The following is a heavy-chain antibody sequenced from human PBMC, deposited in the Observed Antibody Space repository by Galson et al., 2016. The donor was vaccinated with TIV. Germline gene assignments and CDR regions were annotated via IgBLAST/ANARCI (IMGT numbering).Heavy chain of an antibody. V-gene: IGHV3-21*06. CDR3: ARDTEQYNSFTDTFDV. J-gene: IGHJ3*01. CDR1: GFTFSSYS. Sequence: SLRLSCAASGFTFSSYSMNWVRQAPGKGLEWVSSITSSSSYLYYAASVKGRFTISRDTAKNSLFLQMTTLRADDPALYYCARDTEQYNSFTDTFDVWGQGTMVTVSS. D-gene: IGHD6-6*01. CDR2: ITSSSSYL.